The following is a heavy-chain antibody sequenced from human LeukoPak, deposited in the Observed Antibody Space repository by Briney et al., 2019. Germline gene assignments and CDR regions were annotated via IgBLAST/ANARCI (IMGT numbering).Heavy chain of an antibody. V-gene: IGHV3-23*01. D-gene: IGHD3-10*01. CDR1: GFTFSSYA. CDR3: AKGQGLVRGRGPTMDV. J-gene: IGHJ6*02. CDR2: ISGSGGST. Sequence: PGGSLRLSCAASGFTFSSYAMSWVRQAPGKGLEWVSAISGSGGSTYYADSVKGRFTISRDNSKNTLYLQMNSLRAEDTAVYYCAKGQGLVRGRGPTMDVWGQGTTVTVSS.